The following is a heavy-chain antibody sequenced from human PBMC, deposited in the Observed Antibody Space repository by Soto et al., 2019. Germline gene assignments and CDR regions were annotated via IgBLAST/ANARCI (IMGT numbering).Heavy chain of an antibody. CDR2: IRSKLNTYAT. CDR1: GFTFSVSA. CDR3: AGFYESGTYYPAGQ. D-gene: IGHD3-10*01. Sequence: EVQLVESGGGLVQPGGSLKLSCAASGFTFSVSAMHWVRQASGKGLEWVGRIRSKLNTYATAYAASVKGRFTISRDDSKNTAYLQMNSLKTEDTAVYYWAGFYESGTYYPAGQWGQGTLVTVSS. V-gene: IGHV3-73*02. J-gene: IGHJ4*02.